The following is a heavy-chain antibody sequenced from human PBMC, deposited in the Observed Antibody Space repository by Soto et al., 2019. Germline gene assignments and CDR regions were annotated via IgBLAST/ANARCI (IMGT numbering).Heavy chain of an antibody. CDR2: ISYDGTNR. Sequence: QVQLVESGGGVVQPGRSLRLSCAASGFSFRNCGMHWVRQAPGKGLEWVAIISYDGTNRFYADSVKGRFTISRDNSKNTLNLQMNSLKAEDTAVYYCAKAGLRHFDWLPYYYMDVWGNGTTVTVSS. CDR1: GFSFRNCG. J-gene: IGHJ6*03. D-gene: IGHD3-9*01. V-gene: IGHV3-30*18. CDR3: AKAGLRHFDWLPYYYMDV.